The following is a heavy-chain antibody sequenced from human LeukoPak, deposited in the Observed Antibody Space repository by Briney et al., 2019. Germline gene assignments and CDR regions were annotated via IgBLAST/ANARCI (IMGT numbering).Heavy chain of an antibody. CDR2: FDPDDGET. CDR1: GYSPTELS. Sequence: ASVKVSCKVSGYSPTELSVHWVRQAPGKGLEWMGGFDPDDGETPLFAQKFQGRVSMTEDTSTDTAYMELSSLSSEDTAVYYCATGTIYCSSCSGDYWGQGTLVTVSS. CDR3: ATGTIYCSSCSGDY. J-gene: IGHJ4*02. D-gene: IGHD2-2*01. V-gene: IGHV1-24*01.